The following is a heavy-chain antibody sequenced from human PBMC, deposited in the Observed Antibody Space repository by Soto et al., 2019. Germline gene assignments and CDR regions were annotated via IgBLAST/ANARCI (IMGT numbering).Heavy chain of an antibody. Sequence: PGGSLRLSCAASGFIVSSNYMSWVRQAPGKGLEWVSVIGSGGSTYYADSVKGRFIISRDNSKNTLYLQMNSLRAEDTAVYYCAKVVGVATIGSFGYWGQGTLVTVSS. CDR3: AKVVGVATIGSFGY. CDR2: IGSGGST. D-gene: IGHD5-12*01. J-gene: IGHJ4*02. V-gene: IGHV3-53*01. CDR1: GFIVSSNY.